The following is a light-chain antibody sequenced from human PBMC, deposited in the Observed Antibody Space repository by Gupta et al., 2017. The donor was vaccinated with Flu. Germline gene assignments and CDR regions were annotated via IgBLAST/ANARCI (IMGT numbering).Light chain of an antibody. V-gene: IGLV3-25*02. CDR3: QSADNSGTYV. CDR1: TLATQY. CDR2: KDA. Sequence: SYELTQPPSVSVSPGQTARITCSGETLATQYAYWYQQRSGQAPVVVILKDAERPFGIPGRFSGSSSGTTVTLTISDVQAEDEADYYCQSADNSGTYVFGSGT. J-gene: IGLJ1*01.